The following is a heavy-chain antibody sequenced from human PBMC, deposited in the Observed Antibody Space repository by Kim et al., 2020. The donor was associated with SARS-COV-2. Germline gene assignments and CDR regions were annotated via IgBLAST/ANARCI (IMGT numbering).Heavy chain of an antibody. CDR2: INGGGGRT. Sequence: GGSLRLSCAASGFTFRNYAMSWVRQAPGKGLEWVSSINGGGGRTYYADSVKGRFTISRDDSRNTLYLQMNSLRAEDTAVYYCAKRGYSTSWNFDYWGQGTLVTVSS. D-gene: IGHD6-13*01. J-gene: IGHJ4*02. V-gene: IGHV3-23*01. CDR1: GFTFRNYA. CDR3: AKRGYSTSWNFDY.